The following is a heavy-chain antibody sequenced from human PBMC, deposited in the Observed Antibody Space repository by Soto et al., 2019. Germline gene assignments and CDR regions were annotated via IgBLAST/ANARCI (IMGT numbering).Heavy chain of an antibody. CDR2: ISSSSSTI. Sequence: EVQLVESGGGLVQPGGSLRLSCAASGFTFSSYSMNWVRQAPGKGLEWVSYISSSSSTIYYADSVKGRFTISRDNAKNALYLQMNSLKDEDTALYYCARGEYDFWSGSLQGGYYYGMEVWGQGTTVTVSS. CDR1: GFTFSSYS. V-gene: IGHV3-48*02. J-gene: IGHJ6*02. D-gene: IGHD3-3*01. CDR3: ARGEYDFWSGSLQGGYYYGMEV.